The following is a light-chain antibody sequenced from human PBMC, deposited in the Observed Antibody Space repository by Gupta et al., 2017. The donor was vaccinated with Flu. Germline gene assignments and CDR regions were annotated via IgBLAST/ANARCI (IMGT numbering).Light chain of an antibody. CDR3: QQYGTSPYT. Sequence: ERTTLSCRASQSVSSSYLAWYQQKPGQAPTLLIYGASSRATAIPDRFSGSGSGTDFTLTISRLEPEDFAVYFCQQYGTSPYTFGQGTKLEIK. J-gene: IGKJ2*01. CDR1: QSVSSSY. V-gene: IGKV3-20*01. CDR2: GAS.